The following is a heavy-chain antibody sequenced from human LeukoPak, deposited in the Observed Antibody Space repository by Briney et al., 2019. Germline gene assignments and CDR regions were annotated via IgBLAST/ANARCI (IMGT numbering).Heavy chain of an antibody. J-gene: IGHJ6*03. D-gene: IGHD4-11*01. V-gene: IGHV1-69*06. CDR3: ARATRLQDYYYYMDV. Sequence: SVKVSCKASGGTFSSYAISWVRQAPGQGLEWMGGIIPIFGTANYAQKFQGRVTITADKSTSTAYMELSSLRSEDTAVYYCARATRLQDYYYYMDVWGKGTTVTVSS. CDR1: GGTFSSYA. CDR2: IIPIFGTA.